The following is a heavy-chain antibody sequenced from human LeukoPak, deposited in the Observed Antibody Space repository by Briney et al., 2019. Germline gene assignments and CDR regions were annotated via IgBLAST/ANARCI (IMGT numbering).Heavy chain of an antibody. CDR1: GFTFSAYW. Sequence: GGSLRLSCAASGFTFSAYWMYWVRQAPGKGLLWVSRINSDGTSTNYADSVRGRFTISRDNTKTTLYLQMKSLRAEDTAVYYCARGLDYYAMDVWGQGTTVAVSS. V-gene: IGHV3-74*01. CDR3: ARGLDYYAMDV. J-gene: IGHJ6*02. CDR2: INSDGTST.